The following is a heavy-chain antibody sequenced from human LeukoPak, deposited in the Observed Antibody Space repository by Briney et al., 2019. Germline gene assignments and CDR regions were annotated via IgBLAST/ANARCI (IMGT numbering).Heavy chain of an antibody. D-gene: IGHD2-15*01. V-gene: IGHV4-59*01. Sequence: LSLTCTVSGGSISSYYWSWIRQPPGKGLEWIGYIYYSGSTNYNPSLKSRVTISVDTSKNQFFLKLSSVTAADTAVYYCARDCSGGSCRFDYWGQGTLVTVSS. CDR2: IYYSGST. J-gene: IGHJ4*02. CDR3: ARDCSGGSCRFDY. CDR1: GGSISSYY.